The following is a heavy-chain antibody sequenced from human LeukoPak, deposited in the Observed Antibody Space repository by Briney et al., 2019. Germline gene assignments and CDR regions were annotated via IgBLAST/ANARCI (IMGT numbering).Heavy chain of an antibody. D-gene: IGHD6-19*01. Sequence: TGGSERLSCAASGFTVSSNHMSWVSQAPGKGLEWVSVIYSGGSTYYADSVKGRFTISRDISKNTLYLQMNSLRAEDTALYYCARDGGQAVPGTPIYLYFDLWVRATIATVPS. CDR2: IYSGGST. CDR1: GFTVSSNH. J-gene: IGHJ2*01. V-gene: IGHV3-66*01. CDR3: ARDGGQAVPGTPIYLYFDL.